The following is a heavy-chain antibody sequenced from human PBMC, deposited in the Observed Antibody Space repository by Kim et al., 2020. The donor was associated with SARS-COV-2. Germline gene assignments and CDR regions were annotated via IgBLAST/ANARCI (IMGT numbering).Heavy chain of an antibody. V-gene: IGHV3-21*01. J-gene: IGHJ6*02. CDR3: AKDSSSGYYYYYGMDV. Sequence: DQGKGRCTLPRDTAKNSLYLQMNSLRAEDTAVYYCAKDSSSGYYYYYGMDVWGQGTTVTVSS. D-gene: IGHD6-6*01.